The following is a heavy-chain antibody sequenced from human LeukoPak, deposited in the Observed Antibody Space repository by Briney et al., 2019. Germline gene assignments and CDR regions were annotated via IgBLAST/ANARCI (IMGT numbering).Heavy chain of an antibody. V-gene: IGHV5-51*01. Sequence: GGALNISCKGSGYSFTSYWIGWTRPMPGKGLEWNRILYPGDSDTRNSPSFQGQVTISADKSISTAYLQWSSLKASDTAMYYCARLGYSAYYYYMDVWGKGTTVTVSS. CDR2: LYPGDSDT. CDR3: ARLGYSAYYYYMDV. J-gene: IGHJ6*03. D-gene: IGHD5-12*01. CDR1: GYSFTSYW.